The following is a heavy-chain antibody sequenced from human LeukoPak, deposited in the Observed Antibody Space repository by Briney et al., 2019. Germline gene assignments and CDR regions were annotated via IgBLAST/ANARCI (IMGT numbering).Heavy chain of an antibody. J-gene: IGHJ4*02. Sequence: PSETLSLTCGVFGGSFNNYYWSWIRQPPGKGLEWIGYIYYSGSSYYNPSLRSRVTISVDTSKNHFSLKLSSVTAADTAVYYCARNRDGYNSFDYWGQGTLVTVSS. D-gene: IGHD5-24*01. V-gene: IGHV4-59*06. CDR1: GGSFNNYY. CDR2: IYYSGSS. CDR3: ARNRDGYNSFDY.